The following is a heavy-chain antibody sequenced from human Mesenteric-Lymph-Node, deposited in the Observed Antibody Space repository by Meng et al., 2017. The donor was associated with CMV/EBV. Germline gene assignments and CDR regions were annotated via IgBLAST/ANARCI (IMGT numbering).Heavy chain of an antibody. D-gene: IGHD2-2*01. J-gene: IGHJ5*02. Sequence: LRLSCTVSGGSISSGDFYWSWIRQPPGKGLEWIGYIYYTGSTYYDPSLKSRVTISVDTSKNQFSLSLSSVTAADTAVYYCARHSSTHSPFDPWGQGTLVTVSS. V-gene: IGHV4-30-4*08. CDR3: ARHSSTHSPFDP. CDR2: IYYTGST. CDR1: GGSISSGDFY.